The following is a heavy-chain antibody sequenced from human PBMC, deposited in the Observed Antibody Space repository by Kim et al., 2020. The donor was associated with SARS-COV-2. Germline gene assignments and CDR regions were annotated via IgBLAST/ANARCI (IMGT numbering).Heavy chain of an antibody. D-gene: IGHD3-9*01. Sequence: SETLSLTCTVSGGSISSGDYYWSWIRQPPGKGLEWIGYIYYSGSTYYNPSLKSRVTISVDTSKNQFSLKLSSVTAADTAVYYCARTNYDILTGWYYMDVWGKGTTVTVSS. J-gene: IGHJ6*03. V-gene: IGHV4-30-4*01. CDR2: IYYSGST. CDR1: GGSISSGDYY. CDR3: ARTNYDILTGWYYMDV.